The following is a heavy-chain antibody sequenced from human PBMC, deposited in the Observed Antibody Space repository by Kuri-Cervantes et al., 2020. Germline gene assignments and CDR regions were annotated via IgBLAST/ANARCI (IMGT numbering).Heavy chain of an antibody. Sequence: GGSLRLSCVGSGFSFSSSSMNWVRQAPGKGLEWIASISSGVSYIYYADSLRGRVIISRDNTRNSLYLLISSVRADDTATYYCARVLGSGYYYGSGSFASSDHWGQGTLVTVSS. CDR3: ARVLGSGYYYGSGSFASSDH. CDR1: GFSFSSSS. D-gene: IGHD3-10*01. CDR2: ISSGVSYI. J-gene: IGHJ4*02. V-gene: IGHV3-21*01.